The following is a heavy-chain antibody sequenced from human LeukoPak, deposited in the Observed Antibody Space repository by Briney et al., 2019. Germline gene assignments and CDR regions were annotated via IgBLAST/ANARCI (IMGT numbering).Heavy chain of an antibody. J-gene: IGHJ4*02. CDR2: IYTSGST. V-gene: IGHV4-61*02. D-gene: IGHD1-26*01. CDR1: GGSISSSSHY. Sequence: PSETLSLTCTVSGGSISSSSHYWSWIRQPAGKGLEWIGRIYTSGSTNYNPSLKSRVTISVDTSKNQFSLRLSSVTAADTAVYYCARDKVGVPLWVFDYWGQGTLVTVSS. CDR3: ARDKVGVPLWVFDY.